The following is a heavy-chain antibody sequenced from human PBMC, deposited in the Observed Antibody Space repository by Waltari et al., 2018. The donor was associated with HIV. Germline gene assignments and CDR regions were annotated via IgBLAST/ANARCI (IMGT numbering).Heavy chain of an antibody. J-gene: IGHJ3*01. Sequence: VKLQESGPGLVKPSETLPLNCSVAGGHVCTYYWHWIRQPPGKGLEWIGGIFYSGSTSYSPSFRSRVTMSIDTSKDYFSLRLDSVTAADTALYYCARRPVIPSTIRNAFDVWSQGTMVTVSS. D-gene: IGHD2-2*01. CDR2: IFYSGST. CDR1: GGHVCTYY. V-gene: IGHV4-59*02. CDR3: ARRPVIPSTIRNAFDV.